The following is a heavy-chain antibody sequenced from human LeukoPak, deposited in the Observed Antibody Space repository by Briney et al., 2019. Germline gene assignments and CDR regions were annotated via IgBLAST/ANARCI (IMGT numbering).Heavy chain of an antibody. Sequence: ASVKVSCKASGYTFTSYGISWVRQAPGQGLEWMGWISPYNGNTNYAQKLQGRVTMTTDTSTSTAYMELRSLRSDDTAVYYCARSITMVRGVKKEDAFDIWGQGTMVTVSS. J-gene: IGHJ3*02. CDR2: ISPYNGNT. V-gene: IGHV1-18*01. D-gene: IGHD3-10*01. CDR3: ARSITMVRGVKKEDAFDI. CDR1: GYTFTSYG.